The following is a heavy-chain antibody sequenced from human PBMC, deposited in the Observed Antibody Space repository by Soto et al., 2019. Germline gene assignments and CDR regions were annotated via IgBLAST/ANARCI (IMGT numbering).Heavy chain of an antibody. Sequence: QVQLVQSGAEVKKPGASVKVSCKASGYTFTSYYMHWVRQAPGQGLEWMGIINPSGGSTSYAQKFPGRVTMTRDTSTSTVYMELSSLRSEDTAVYYCARFSLGCSGGSCYSDYWGQGTLVTVSS. D-gene: IGHD2-15*01. CDR3: ARFSLGCSGGSCYSDY. J-gene: IGHJ4*02. CDR2: INPSGGST. V-gene: IGHV1-46*01. CDR1: GYTFTSYY.